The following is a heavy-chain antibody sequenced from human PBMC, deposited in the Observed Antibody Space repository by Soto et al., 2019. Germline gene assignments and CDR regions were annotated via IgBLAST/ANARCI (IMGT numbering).Heavy chain of an antibody. CDR2: IYYSGST. CDR1: GGSISSGDYY. Sequence: LSLTCTVSGGSISSGDYYWSWIRQPPGKGLEWIGYIYYSGSTYYNPSLKSRVTISVDTSKNQFSLKLSSVTAADTAVYYCARGGSYYGSGSYYEYYYYGMDVWGQGTTVTVSS. CDR3: ARGGSYYGSGSYYEYYYYGMDV. V-gene: IGHV4-30-4*01. J-gene: IGHJ6*02. D-gene: IGHD3-10*01.